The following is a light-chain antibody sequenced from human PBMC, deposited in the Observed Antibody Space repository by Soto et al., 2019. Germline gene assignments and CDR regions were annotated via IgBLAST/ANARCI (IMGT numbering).Light chain of an antibody. CDR2: EVC. Sequence: QSALTQPASVSGSPGQSITISCTGTSSDVGGYNYVSWYQQHPGKAPKLMIYEVCNRPSGVSNRFSGSKSGNTASLTVSGLQAEDEADYYCSSYTSSSTSVLGGGTKVTVL. CDR1: SSDVGGYNY. V-gene: IGLV2-14*01. J-gene: IGLJ2*01. CDR3: SSYTSSSTSV.